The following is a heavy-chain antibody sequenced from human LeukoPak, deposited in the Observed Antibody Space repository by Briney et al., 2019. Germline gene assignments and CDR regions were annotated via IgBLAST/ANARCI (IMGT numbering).Heavy chain of an antibody. Sequence: GGSLRLSCAASGCTFSSYWMHWVRQAPGKGLVWVSRINSDGSSTSYADSVKGRFTISRDNAKNTLYLQMNSLRAEDTAVYYCARSPATDAFDIWGQGTMVTVSS. CDR2: INSDGSST. J-gene: IGHJ3*02. CDR3: ARSPATDAFDI. CDR1: GCTFSSYW. V-gene: IGHV3-74*01.